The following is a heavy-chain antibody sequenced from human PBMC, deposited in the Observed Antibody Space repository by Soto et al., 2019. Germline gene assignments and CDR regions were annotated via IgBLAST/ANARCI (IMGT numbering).Heavy chain of an antibody. CDR2: IYYSGST. CDR1: GGSISSSSYY. Sequence: SETLSLTCTVSGGSISSSSYYWGWIRQPPGKGLEWIGSIYYSGSTYYNPSLKSRVTISVDTSKNQFSLKLSSVTAADTAVYYCARQGGVRGVRTPGGMDVWGQGTTVTVSS. D-gene: IGHD3-10*01. V-gene: IGHV4-39*01. CDR3: ARQGGVRGVRTPGGMDV. J-gene: IGHJ6*02.